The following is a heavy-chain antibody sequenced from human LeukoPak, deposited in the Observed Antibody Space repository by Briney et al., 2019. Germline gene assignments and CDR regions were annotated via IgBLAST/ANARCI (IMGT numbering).Heavy chain of an antibody. CDR3: VRSDDFWSGYYGY. CDR1: GGSLSAYY. CDR2: INHGGST. V-gene: IGHV4-34*01. J-gene: IGHJ4*02. D-gene: IGHD3-3*01. Sequence: SETLSLTCAVYGGSLSAYYWTWIRQPPGKGLEWIGEINHGGSTNYNPSLKSRVTISVDTSKNQFSLKLSSVTAADTAVYYCVRSDDFWSGYYGYWGQGTLVTVSS.